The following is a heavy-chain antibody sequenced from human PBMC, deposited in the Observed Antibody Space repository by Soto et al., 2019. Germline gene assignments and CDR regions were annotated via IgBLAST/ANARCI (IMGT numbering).Heavy chain of an antibody. V-gene: IGHV3-7*01. J-gene: IGHJ6*03. CDR2: IKQDGSEK. Sequence: GGSLRLSCAASGFTFSSYWMSWVRQAPGKGLEWVANIKQDGSEKYYVDSVKGRFTISRDNAKNSLYLQMNSLRAEDTAVYYCAREHRYSYGYVDLGNMDVWGKGTTVTVSS. CDR1: GFTFSSYW. D-gene: IGHD5-18*01. CDR3: AREHRYSYGYVDLGNMDV.